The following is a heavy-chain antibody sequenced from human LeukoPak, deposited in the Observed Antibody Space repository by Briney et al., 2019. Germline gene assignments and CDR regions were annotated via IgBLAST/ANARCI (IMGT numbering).Heavy chain of an antibody. D-gene: IGHD1-7*01. Sequence: SQTLSLTCTVSGASISSSGSYWTWIRQHPGKGLEWIAYIYYTGSIYYNPSLKSRVTMSVDTSKNQFSLKLNSETAADTAVYYCARERSVGLGTSYYHYGVDVWGQGTSVTVSS. CDR1: GASISSSGSY. CDR2: IYYTGSI. J-gene: IGHJ6*02. CDR3: ARERSVGLGTSYYHYGVDV. V-gene: IGHV4-31*03.